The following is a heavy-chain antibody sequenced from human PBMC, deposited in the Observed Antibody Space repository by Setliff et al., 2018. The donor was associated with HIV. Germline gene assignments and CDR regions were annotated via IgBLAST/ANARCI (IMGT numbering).Heavy chain of an antibody. CDR2: ISPNGNSM. Sequence: GGSLRLSCAASGFTFSDYYMTWIRQAPGKGLEWVSYISPNGNSMYYADSVKGRFTISRDNAKNSLYLQMNSLRAEDTAVYYCAKAEDYYGSGQIDYWGQGTLVTVSS. CDR3: AKAEDYYGSGQIDY. CDR1: GFTFSDYY. J-gene: IGHJ4*02. D-gene: IGHD3-10*01. V-gene: IGHV3-11*04.